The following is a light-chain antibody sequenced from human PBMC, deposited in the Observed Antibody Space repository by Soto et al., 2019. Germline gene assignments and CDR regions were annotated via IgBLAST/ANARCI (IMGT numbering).Light chain of an antibody. CDR1: SSNVGSYNF. CDR2: EVS. Sequence: QSVLTQPASVSRSRGQSMTISCTGISSNVGSYNFVSWYRQYPGKAPELIIYEVSQRPSTFFNRFSGSKSGNTASLTVSGLQSDDEADYYCCSYAGNNTLVFGGGTKVTVL. V-gene: IGLV2-23*02. CDR3: CSYAGNNTLV. J-gene: IGLJ3*02.